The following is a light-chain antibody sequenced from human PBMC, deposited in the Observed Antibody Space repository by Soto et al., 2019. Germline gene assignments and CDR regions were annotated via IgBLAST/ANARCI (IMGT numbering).Light chain of an antibody. CDR2: GAS. Sequence: EIVMTQSPAILSVSPGERATLSCRASQSVSSNLAWFQQKPGQTPRLLFNGASTRATGIPARFTGSGSGTEFILTISSLQSEDLAVYYCQHYGSSPPVTFGGGTKV. CDR3: QHYGSSPPVT. J-gene: IGKJ4*01. CDR1: QSVSSN. V-gene: IGKV3-15*01.